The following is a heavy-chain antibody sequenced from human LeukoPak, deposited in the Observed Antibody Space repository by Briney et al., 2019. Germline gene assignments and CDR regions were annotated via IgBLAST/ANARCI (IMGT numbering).Heavy chain of an antibody. V-gene: IGHV3-20*04. D-gene: IGHD3-22*01. CDR3: ARETNPDYYYDSSGYYAHFDY. CDR2: INWNGGST. Sequence: GGSLRLSCAASGFTFDDYGMSWVRQAPGKGLEWVSGINWNGGSTGYADSVKGRFTISRDNAKNSLYLQMNSLRAEDTAVYYCARETNPDYYYDSSGYYAHFDYWGQGTLVTVSS. J-gene: IGHJ4*02. CDR1: GFTFDDYG.